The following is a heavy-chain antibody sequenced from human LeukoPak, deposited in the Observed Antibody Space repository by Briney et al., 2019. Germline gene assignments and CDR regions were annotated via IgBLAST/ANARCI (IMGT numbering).Heavy chain of an antibody. Sequence: ASVEVSCKASGGTFSSYAISWVRQAPGQGLEWMGGIIPIFGTANYAQKFQGRVTITTDESTSTAYMELSSLRSEDTAVYYCASLRSRQDMDVWGKGTTVTVSS. V-gene: IGHV1-69*05. J-gene: IGHJ6*04. CDR3: ASLRSRQDMDV. CDR1: GGTFSSYA. D-gene: IGHD3-16*01. CDR2: IIPIFGTA.